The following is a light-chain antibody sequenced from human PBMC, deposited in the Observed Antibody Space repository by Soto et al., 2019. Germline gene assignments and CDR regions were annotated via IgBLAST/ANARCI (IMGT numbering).Light chain of an antibody. CDR2: DVS. J-gene: IGLJ2*01. CDR1: SSDVGGYNY. V-gene: IGLV2-14*01. Sequence: QSVLTQPASVSGSPGQSITISCTGTSSDVGGYNYVSWYQQHPGKAPKLMIYDVSNRPSGVSNRFSGSKSGNTASLTISGLQAEDEADYYCSSYTSKSTVAFGGGTKVTVL. CDR3: SSYTSKSTVA.